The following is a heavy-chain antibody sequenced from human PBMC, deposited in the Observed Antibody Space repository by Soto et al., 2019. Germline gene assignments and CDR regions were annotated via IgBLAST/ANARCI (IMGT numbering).Heavy chain of an antibody. V-gene: IGHV3-23*01. Sequence: GGSLRLSCAASGFTFSSYAMSWVRQAPGKGLEWVSAISGSGGSTYYADSVKGRFTISRDNSKNTLYLQMNSLRAEDTAVYYCAKRWETYCGGDCYSYFDYWGQGTLVTVSS. CDR3: AKRWETYCGGDCYSYFDY. D-gene: IGHD2-21*01. J-gene: IGHJ4*02. CDR2: ISGSGGST. CDR1: GFTFSSYA.